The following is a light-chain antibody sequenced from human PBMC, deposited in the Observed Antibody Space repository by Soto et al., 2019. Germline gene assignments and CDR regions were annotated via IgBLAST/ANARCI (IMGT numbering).Light chain of an antibody. V-gene: IGLV2-11*01. CDR1: SSDVGGYNY. CDR2: DVS. J-gene: IGLJ1*01. CDR3: ATWDDSLKTYV. Sequence: QSALTQPRSVSGSPGQSVTISCTGTSSDVGGYNYVSWYQQHPGKAPKLMIYDVSERPSGVPDRFSGSKSGTSASLAISGLRSEDEADYYCATWDDSLKTYVFGNGTKLTVL.